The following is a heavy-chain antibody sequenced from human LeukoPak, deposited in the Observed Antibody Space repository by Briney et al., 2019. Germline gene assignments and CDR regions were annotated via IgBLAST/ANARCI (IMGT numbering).Heavy chain of an antibody. V-gene: IGHV4-59*01. CDR2: IYYSGST. J-gene: IGHJ5*02. D-gene: IGHD6-19*01. Sequence: SETLSLTCTVSGGSISSYYWSWTRQPPGKGLEWIGYIYYSGSTNYNPSLKSRVTISVDTSKNQFSLKLSSVTAADTAVYYRARGGQWLPRWWFDPWGQGTLVTVSS. CDR3: ARGGQWLPRWWFDP. CDR1: GGSISSYY.